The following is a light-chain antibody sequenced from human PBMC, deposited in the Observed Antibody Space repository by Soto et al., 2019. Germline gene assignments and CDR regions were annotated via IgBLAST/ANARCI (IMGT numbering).Light chain of an antibody. CDR3: SSFTTSSTWV. V-gene: IGLV2-14*01. J-gene: IGLJ3*02. Sequence: QSALIQPASVSGSPGQSITISCTGTSSDVGRYDYVSWFQQHPGRAPKLLIYEVINRPSGVSTRFSGSKSGNTASLTISGLQAEDEADFYCSSFTTSSTWVFGGGTKVTVL. CDR1: SSDVGRYDY. CDR2: EVI.